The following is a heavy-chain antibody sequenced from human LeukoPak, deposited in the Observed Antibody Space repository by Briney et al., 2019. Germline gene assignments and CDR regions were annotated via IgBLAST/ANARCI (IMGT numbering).Heavy chain of an antibody. CDR2: ISDSGGIT. CDR3: AKASAVRGYYYYGMDV. D-gene: IGHD3-10*02. CDR1: GFTFSTYA. Sequence: PGGSLRLSCAASGFTFSTYAMNWVRQAPGKGLEWVSAISDSGGITYYADSVKGRFTISRDNPKNTLYLQMNSLRAEDTAIYYCAKASAVRGYYYYGMDVWGQGTTVTVSS. V-gene: IGHV3-23*01. J-gene: IGHJ6*02.